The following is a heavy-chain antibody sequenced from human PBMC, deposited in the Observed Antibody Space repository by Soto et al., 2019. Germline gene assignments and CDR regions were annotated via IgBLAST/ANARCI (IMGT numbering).Heavy chain of an antibody. CDR2: IYYSGST. Sequence: SXTLSLTCTVSGGSMSSGGYYWSWIRQQPGKGLEWIGYIYYSGSTYYNPSLKSRVTISVDTSKNQFSLKLSSVTAADTAVYYCARDAPEDYGMDVWGQGTTVTVSS. CDR3: ARDAPEDYGMDV. J-gene: IGHJ6*02. CDR1: GGSMSSGGYY. V-gene: IGHV4-31*03.